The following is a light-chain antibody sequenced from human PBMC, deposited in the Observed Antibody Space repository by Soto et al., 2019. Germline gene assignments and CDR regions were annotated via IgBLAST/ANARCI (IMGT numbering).Light chain of an antibody. J-gene: IGKJ2*01. CDR1: QSVSSN. Sequence: EIVMTQSPATLSVYPGERATLSCRASQSVSSNLAWYQQKPGQAPRLLIYGASTRATSIPARFSGSGSGTEFTLTISSLQSEDFAVYYCQQYYNWPYTFGQGTNLEMK. V-gene: IGKV3-15*01. CDR3: QQYYNWPYT. CDR2: GAS.